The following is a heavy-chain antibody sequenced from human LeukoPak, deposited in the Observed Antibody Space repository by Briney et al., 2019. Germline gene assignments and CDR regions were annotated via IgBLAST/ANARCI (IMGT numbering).Heavy chain of an antibody. CDR3: ARGGRGYYFDY. J-gene: IGHJ4*02. V-gene: IGHV4-34*01. Sequence: SETLSLTCAVYGGSFSGYYWSWIRQPPGKGLEWIGEINHSGSTNYNPSLKSRVTIPVDTSKNQFSLKLSSVTAADTAVYYCARGGRGYYFDYWGQGTLVTVSS. CDR2: INHSGST. CDR1: GGSFSGYY. D-gene: IGHD3-22*01.